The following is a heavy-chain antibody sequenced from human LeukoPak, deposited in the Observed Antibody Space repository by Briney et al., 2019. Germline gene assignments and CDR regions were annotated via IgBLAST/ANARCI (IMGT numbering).Heavy chain of an antibody. CDR3: ARVRSWLRLLDY. V-gene: IGHV1-2*02. D-gene: IGHD5-12*01. J-gene: IGHJ4*02. CDR2: INPNSGGT. Sequence: ASVKVSCKASGYTFTGYYMHWVRQAPGQGLEWMGWINPNSGGTNYAQKFQGRVTMTRDTSISTAYMELSRLRSDDTAVYYCARVRSWLRLLDYWGQGTLVTVSS. CDR1: GYTFTGYY.